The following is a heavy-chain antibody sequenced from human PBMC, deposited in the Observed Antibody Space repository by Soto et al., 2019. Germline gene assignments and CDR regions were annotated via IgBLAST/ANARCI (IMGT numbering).Heavy chain of an antibody. D-gene: IGHD2-15*01. CDR1: GDSIGSSTYF. V-gene: IGHV2-5*02. J-gene: IGHJ4*02. Sequence: TLSLTCIVSGDSIGSSTYFWGWIRQPPGKALEWLALIYWDDDNRYSPSLKSRLTITKDTSKNQVVLTMTNMDPVDTATYYCAHRSVLCSGGSCYSHPFDYWGQGTLVTVSS. CDR2: IYWDDDN. CDR3: AHRSVLCSGGSCYSHPFDY.